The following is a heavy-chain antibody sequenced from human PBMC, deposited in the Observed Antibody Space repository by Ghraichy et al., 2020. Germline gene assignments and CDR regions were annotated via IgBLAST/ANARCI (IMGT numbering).Heavy chain of an antibody. J-gene: IGHJ5*01. CDR1: GATLSDYY. D-gene: IGHD4/OR15-4a*01. CDR2: IDHRGGT. Sequence: GSLRLSCDVSGATLSDYYFTWIRQPPGKGLEWIGEIDHRGGTDYNPSLQSRVSISVDTSQNQLSLKLRSVTAADTSVYYCASITRAGAFDFWVHGSLVTVSS. CDR3: ASITRAGAFDF. V-gene: IGHV4-34*08.